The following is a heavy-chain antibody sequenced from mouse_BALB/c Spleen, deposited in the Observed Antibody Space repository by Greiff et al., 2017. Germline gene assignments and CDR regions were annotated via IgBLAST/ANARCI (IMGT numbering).Heavy chain of an antibody. Sequence: VQLQQSGPGLVQPSQSLSITCTVSGFSLTSYGVHWVRQSPGKGLEWLGVMWSGGSTDYNAAFISRLSISKDNSKSQVFFKMNSLQADDTAIYYCARTPPGRASWFAYWGQGTLVTVSA. CDR2: MWSGGST. D-gene: IGHD1-1*01. J-gene: IGHJ3*01. CDR1: GFSLTSYG. V-gene: IGHV2-4-1*01. CDR3: ARTPPGRASWFAY.